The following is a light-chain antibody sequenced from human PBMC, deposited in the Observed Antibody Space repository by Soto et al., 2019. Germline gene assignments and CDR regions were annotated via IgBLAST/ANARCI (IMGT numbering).Light chain of an antibody. CDR1: QSISSY. CDR2: DAS. Sequence: DIQMTQSPPTLSASVGDRVTITCRASQSISSYLNWYQQKPGKAPKFLIYDASTLESGVPSRFSGSGSGTEFTLTISSLQPDDFATYYCQQYDTYPWTFGQGTKVDIK. V-gene: IGKV1-5*01. CDR3: QQYDTYPWT. J-gene: IGKJ1*01.